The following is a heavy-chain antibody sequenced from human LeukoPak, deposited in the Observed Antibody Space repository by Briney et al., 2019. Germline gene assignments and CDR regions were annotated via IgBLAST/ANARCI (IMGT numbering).Heavy chain of an antibody. V-gene: IGHV5-10-1*01. CDR3: ARRGIIGGSYYF. J-gene: IGHJ4*02. D-gene: IGHD1-26*01. CDR2: IDPSDSYI. CDR1: GYSFTSYW. Sequence: GESLKISCKTSGYSFTSYWIGWVRQMPGKGLEWMGRIDPSDSYIDYSPSFQGHVTISADKSISTAYLQWTSLKASDTAMYYCARRGIIGGSYYFWGQGTLVTVSS.